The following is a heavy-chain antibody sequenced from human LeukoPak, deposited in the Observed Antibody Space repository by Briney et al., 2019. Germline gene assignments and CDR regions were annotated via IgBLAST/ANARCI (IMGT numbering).Heavy chain of an antibody. CDR3: ARGGVRGMGSWYFDY. J-gene: IGHJ4*02. D-gene: IGHD3-10*01. Sequence: SETLSLTCTVSGGPISSYYWSWIRQPPGKGLEWIGYIYYSGSTNYNPSLKSRVTISVDTSKNQFSLKLSSVTAADTAVYYCARGGVRGMGSWYFDYWGQGTLVTVSS. CDR2: IYYSGST. CDR1: GGPISSYY. V-gene: IGHV4-59*01.